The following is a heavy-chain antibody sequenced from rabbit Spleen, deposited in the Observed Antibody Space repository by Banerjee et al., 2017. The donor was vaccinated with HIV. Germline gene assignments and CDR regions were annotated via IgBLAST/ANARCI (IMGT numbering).Heavy chain of an antibody. V-gene: IGHV1S45*01. CDR1: GFSFSDRDV. CDR3: ARGSATMTMVITGYYFSL. CDR2: INTATGKA. D-gene: IGHD2-1*01. Sequence: QEQLEESGGGLVKPEGSLTLTCKASGFSFSDRDVMCWVRQAPGKGLEWIACINTATGKAVYASWAKGRFTISRTSSTTVTLQVTSLTDADTATYFCARGSATMTMVITGYYFSLWGPGTLVTVS. J-gene: IGHJ4*01.